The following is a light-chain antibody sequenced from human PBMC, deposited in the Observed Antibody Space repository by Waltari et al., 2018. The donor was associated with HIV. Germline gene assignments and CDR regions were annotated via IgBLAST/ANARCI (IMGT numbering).Light chain of an antibody. J-gene: IGLJ2*01. Sequence: SVVTQPVSVSGFPGQSVTISCPGPDRDFGYGHFASWYQQHPGKAPKVILFEVDSRASGVDDRFSGSKSGNTASLTISGLRTEDEANYYCSSFTKDFTVIFGGGTKVTIL. V-gene: IGLV2-14*03. CDR3: SSFTKDFTVI. CDR2: EVD. CDR1: DRDFGYGHF.